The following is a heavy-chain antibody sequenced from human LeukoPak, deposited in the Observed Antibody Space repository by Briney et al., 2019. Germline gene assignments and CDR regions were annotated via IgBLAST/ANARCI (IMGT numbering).Heavy chain of an antibody. J-gene: IGHJ4*02. V-gene: IGHV4-59*01. CDR3: AREVITFGGVIAPIDY. CDR1: DGSITND. D-gene: IGHD3-16*02. Sequence: SETLSLTCTVSDGSITNDWSWVRQPPGKGLEFIGHVHYSGTANYNPSLRSRVTISIDTSKKHFFLKLKSVTAADTAVYYCAREVITFGGVIAPIDYWGQGTLVTVSS. CDR2: VHYSGTA.